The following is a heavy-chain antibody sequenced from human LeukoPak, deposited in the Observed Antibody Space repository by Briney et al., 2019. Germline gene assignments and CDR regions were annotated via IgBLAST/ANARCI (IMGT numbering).Heavy chain of an antibody. CDR2: INPSGDFT. Sequence: ASVKVSCKASGYTFGTHWMHWVRQAPGQGLEWMAIINPSGDFTSYSQKFQGRVTVTRDMSTSTVYMELSSLRSEDTAVYYCARGMTKDYFDYWGQGTLVTVSS. CDR1: GYTFGTHW. CDR3: ARGMTKDYFDY. V-gene: IGHV1-46*01. J-gene: IGHJ4*02. D-gene: IGHD2-8*01.